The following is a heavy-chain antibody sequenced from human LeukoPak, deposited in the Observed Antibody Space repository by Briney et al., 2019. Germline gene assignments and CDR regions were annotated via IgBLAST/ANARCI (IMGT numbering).Heavy chain of an antibody. V-gene: IGHV4-39*01. CDR1: GGSISSSSYY. D-gene: IGHD3-16*01. J-gene: IGHJ6*03. CDR3: AAPAGENYYYMVV. CDR2: IYYSGST. Sequence: PSETLSLTCTVSGGSISSSSYYWGWIRQPPGKGLEWIGSIYYSGSTYYNPSLKSRVTISVDTSKNQFSLKLSSVTAADTAVYYCAAPAGENYYYMVVWGKGTTVTVSS.